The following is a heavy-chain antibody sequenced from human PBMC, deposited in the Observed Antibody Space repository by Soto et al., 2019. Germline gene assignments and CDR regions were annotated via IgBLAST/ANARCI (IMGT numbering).Heavy chain of an antibody. CDR3: ARLLDDSRGYYYFDY. D-gene: IGHD3-22*01. J-gene: IGHJ4*02. CDR1: GGSFGTNY. CDR2: TYHTGST. Sequence: SETLSLTCTISGGSFGTNYWSWIRQAPGKGLEWIGYTYHTGSTKYNPSLKSRATISVDTSKNQFSLTLNSVTAADTAVYYCARLLDDSRGYYYFDYWGQGTLVTVSS. V-gene: IGHV4-59*12.